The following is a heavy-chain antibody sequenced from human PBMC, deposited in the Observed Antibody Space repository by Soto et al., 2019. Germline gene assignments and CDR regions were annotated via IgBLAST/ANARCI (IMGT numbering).Heavy chain of an antibody. D-gene: IGHD1-26*01. V-gene: IGHV3-20*04. CDR1: GFTFDDYG. CDR3: VRGASLKFDY. CDR2: VNWNGGSI. J-gene: IGHJ4*02. Sequence: GGSLRLSCAASGFTFDDYGMSWARQAPGKGLEWVSGVNWNGGSIGYADSVKGRFTISRDNAKNSLYLQMNSLRAEDTAFYYCVRGASLKFDYWGQGTLVTVSS.